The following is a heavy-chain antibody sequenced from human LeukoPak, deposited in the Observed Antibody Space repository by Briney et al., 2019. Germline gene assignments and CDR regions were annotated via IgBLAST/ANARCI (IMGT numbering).Heavy chain of an antibody. Sequence: GESLKISCKGSGYSFTNYWIGWVRQMPGKGLEWMGIIYPGDSDTRYSPSFQGQVTISVDKSINTAYLQWSSLKASDTAMYYCARPRYSINWRDAFDIWGQGTMVTVSS. CDR2: IYPGDSDT. V-gene: IGHV5-51*01. CDR3: ARPRYSINWRDAFDI. CDR1: GYSFTNYW. D-gene: IGHD6-13*01. J-gene: IGHJ3*02.